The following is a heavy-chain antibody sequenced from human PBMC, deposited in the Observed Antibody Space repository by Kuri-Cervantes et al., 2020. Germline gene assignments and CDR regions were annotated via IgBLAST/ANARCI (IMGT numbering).Heavy chain of an antibody. CDR1: GFTFSNAW. CDR2: ISYDGSNK. V-gene: IGHV3-30*03. CDR3: ARGPGYCSSTSCYSGMDV. J-gene: IGHJ6*02. Sequence: GGSLRLSFAASGFTFSNAWMSWVRQAPGKGLEWVAVISYDGSNKYYADSEKGRFTISRDNSTNTLYLQMNSLRAEDTAVYSCARGPGYCSSTSCYSGMDVWGQGTTVTVSS. D-gene: IGHD2-2*01.